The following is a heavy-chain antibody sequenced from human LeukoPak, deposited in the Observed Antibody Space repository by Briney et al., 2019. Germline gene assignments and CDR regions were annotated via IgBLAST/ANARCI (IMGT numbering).Heavy chain of an antibody. CDR2: IYYSGST. Sequence: SETLSLTYTVSGGSISSSSYYWGWIRQPPGKGLEWIGSIYYSGSTYYNPSLKSRVTISVDTSKNQFSLKLSSVTAADTAVYYCARQHSSGYYGSFDPWGQGTLVTVSS. CDR1: GGSISSSSYY. D-gene: IGHD3-22*01. CDR3: ARQHSSGYYGSFDP. V-gene: IGHV4-39*01. J-gene: IGHJ5*02.